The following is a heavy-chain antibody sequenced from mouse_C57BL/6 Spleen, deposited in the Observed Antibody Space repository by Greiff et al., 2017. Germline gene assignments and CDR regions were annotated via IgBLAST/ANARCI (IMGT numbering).Heavy chain of an antibody. Sequence: VKLQESGAELVKPGASVKVSCKASGYTFTSYWMHWVKQRPGQGLEWIGRIHPSDSDTNYNQKFKGKATLTVDKSSSTAYMQLSSLTSEDSAVYYCAIYYSKAYWGQGTLVTVSA. V-gene: IGHV1-74*01. CDR2: IHPSDSDT. CDR3: AIYYSKAY. CDR1: GYTFTSYW. J-gene: IGHJ3*01. D-gene: IGHD2-5*01.